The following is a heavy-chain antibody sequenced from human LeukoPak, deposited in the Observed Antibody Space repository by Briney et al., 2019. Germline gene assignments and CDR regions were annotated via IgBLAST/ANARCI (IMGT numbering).Heavy chain of an antibody. CDR1: GFTFSSYA. Sequence: GGSLRLSCAASGFTFSSYAMSWVRQAPGKGLEWVSAISGSGGSTYYADSVKGRFTISRDNSKNTLYLQMNSLRAEDTAVYYCARAAWIDYYYYVDVWGKGTTVTISS. V-gene: IGHV3-23*01. CDR3: ARAAWIDYYYYVDV. J-gene: IGHJ6*03. CDR2: ISGSGGST. D-gene: IGHD2-2*03.